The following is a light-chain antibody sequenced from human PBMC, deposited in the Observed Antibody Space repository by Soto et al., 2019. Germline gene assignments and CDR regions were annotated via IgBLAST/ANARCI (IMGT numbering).Light chain of an antibody. CDR1: QSVSSN. J-gene: IGKJ5*01. V-gene: IGKV3-15*01. Sequence: EIVMTQSPVTLSVSPGERTTLSCRASQSVSSNLAWYQQRPGQAPRLLIYDASTRATGIPSRFSGSGSGTEFTLTISSLQSEDFAVYHCQQYGTSPFTFSQGTRLEIK. CDR2: DAS. CDR3: QQYGTSPFT.